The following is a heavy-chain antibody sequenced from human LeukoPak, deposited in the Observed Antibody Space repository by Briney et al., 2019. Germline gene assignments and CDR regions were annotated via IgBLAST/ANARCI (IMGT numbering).Heavy chain of an antibody. Sequence: GGSLRLSCAASGFTFSSYWMHWVRQAPGKGLVWVSRINSDGSSTNYADSVKGRLTISRDNAKNTLHLHMNSLRAEDTAVYYCIRSVYDGSGYYRVLEYWGQGTLVTVSS. CDR3: IRSVYDGSGYYRVLEY. CDR2: INSDGSST. D-gene: IGHD3-22*01. V-gene: IGHV3-74*01. CDR1: GFTFSSYW. J-gene: IGHJ4*02.